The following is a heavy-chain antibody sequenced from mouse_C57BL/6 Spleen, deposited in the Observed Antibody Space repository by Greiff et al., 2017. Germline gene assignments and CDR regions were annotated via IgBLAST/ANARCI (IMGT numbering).Heavy chain of an antibody. Sequence: VQLQQPGAELVKPGASVKMSCKASGYTFTSYWITWVKQRPGQGLEWIGDIYPGSGSTNYNEKFKSKATLTVDTSSSTAYVQLSSLTSEDSAVYYCARSLHYDGYDSYYAMDYWGQGTSVTVSS. CDR3: ARSLHYDGYDSYYAMDY. CDR2: IYPGSGST. CDR1: GYTFTSYW. V-gene: IGHV1-55*01. J-gene: IGHJ4*01. D-gene: IGHD2-3*01.